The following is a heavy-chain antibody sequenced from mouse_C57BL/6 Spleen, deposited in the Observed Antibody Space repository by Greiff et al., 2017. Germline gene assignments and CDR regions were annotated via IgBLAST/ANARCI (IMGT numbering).Heavy chain of an antibody. D-gene: IGHD1-1*01. CDR1: GYTFTDYN. CDR3: ARGIYYYGSSYVSRYFDV. CDR2: INPNNGGT. Sequence: EVQRVESGPELVKPGASVKIPCKASGYTFTDYNMDWVKQSHGKSLEWIGDINPNNGGTIYHQKFKGKATLTVDKSSSTAYMELRSLTSEDTAVYYCARGIYYYGSSYVSRYFDVWGTGTTVTVSS. J-gene: IGHJ1*03. V-gene: IGHV1-18*01.